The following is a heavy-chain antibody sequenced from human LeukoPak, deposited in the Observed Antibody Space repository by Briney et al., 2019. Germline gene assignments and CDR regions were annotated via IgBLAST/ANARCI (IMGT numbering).Heavy chain of an antibody. D-gene: IGHD1-26*01. CDR3: ARDPEVSGSYTIDY. J-gene: IGHJ4*02. CDR1: GYTFTGYY. CDR2: INPNSGGT. Sequence: GASVKVSCKASGYTFTGYYMHWVRQAPRQGLEWMGWINPNSGGTNYAQKFQGRVTMTRDTSISTAYMELRSLRSDDTAVYYCARDPEVSGSYTIDYWGQGTLVTVSS. V-gene: IGHV1-2*02.